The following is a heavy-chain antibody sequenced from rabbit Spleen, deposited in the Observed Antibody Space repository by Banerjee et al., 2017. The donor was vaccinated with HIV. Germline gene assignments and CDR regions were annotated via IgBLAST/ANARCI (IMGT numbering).Heavy chain of an antibody. J-gene: IGHJ4*01. CDR3: AGDYLYSGGSDGYDL. CDR1: GVSSSGSSY. Sequence: QEQLVESGGGLVQPEGFLTLTCTASGVSSSGSSYICWVRQAPVKGLEWIGCIELGSSGFTYFASWAKGRFTITKPSSTTVTLQMTSLTAADTATFFCAGDYLYSGGSDGYDLWGPGTLVTVS. V-gene: IGHV1S45*01. CDR2: IELGSSGFT. D-gene: IGHD6-1*01.